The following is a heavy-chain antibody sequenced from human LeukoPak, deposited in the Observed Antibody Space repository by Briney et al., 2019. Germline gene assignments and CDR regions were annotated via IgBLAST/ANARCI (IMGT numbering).Heavy chain of an antibody. V-gene: IGHV4-39*07. CDR2: IYYSGNT. CDR3: AVYYYDSSGPLGDY. Sequence: SETLSLTCTVSGGSVSSSNYYWGWIRQPPGKGLEWIGSIYYSGNTYYNPSLKSRVTMSMDTSQNQFSLKLSSVTAADTAVYYCAVYYYDSSGPLGDYWGQGTLVTVSS. J-gene: IGHJ4*02. D-gene: IGHD3-22*01. CDR1: GGSVSSSNYY.